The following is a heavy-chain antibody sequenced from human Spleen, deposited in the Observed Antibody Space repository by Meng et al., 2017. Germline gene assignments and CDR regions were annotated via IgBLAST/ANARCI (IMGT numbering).Heavy chain of an antibody. Sequence: GGSLRLSCAASGFTFSRHAMNWVRQAPGKGLELVSSISGGSNYIYYADSLKGRFTISRDNGQDSLYLQMSSLRADDTALYYCARVWGSLFYFYGLDVWGQGTTVTVSS. CDR1: GFTFSRHA. CDR2: ISGGSNYI. V-gene: IGHV3-21*04. CDR3: ARVWGSLFYFYGLDV. J-gene: IGHJ6*02. D-gene: IGHD7-27*01.